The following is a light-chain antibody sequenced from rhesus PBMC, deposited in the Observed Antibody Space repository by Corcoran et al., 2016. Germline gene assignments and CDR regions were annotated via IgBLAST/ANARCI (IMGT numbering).Light chain of an antibody. CDR3: HQYDTWNT. CDR2: DAT. J-gene: IGKJ4*01. CDR1: QSVNTH. Sequence: EIVMTQSPATLSLSPGERATLSCRASQSVNTHIAWYQHRPDQAPRLRIYDATRRATGIPDRFSGSGSGTYFSLIISSLEPEDVGVYFCHQYDTWNTFGGVTKVEV. V-gene: IGKV3S9*01.